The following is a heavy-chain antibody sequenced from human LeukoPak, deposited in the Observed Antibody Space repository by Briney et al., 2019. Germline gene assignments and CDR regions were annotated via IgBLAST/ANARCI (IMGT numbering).Heavy chain of an antibody. Sequence: GGSLRLSCAASGFTCSNAWMSWVRQAPGKGLEWVANIKQDGSEKYYVDSVKGRFTISRDNAKNSLYLQMNSLRAEDTAVYYCARAASYGSGKWAAGYWGQGTLVTVSS. D-gene: IGHD3-10*01. V-gene: IGHV3-7*01. CDR1: GFTCSNAW. J-gene: IGHJ4*02. CDR3: ARAASYGSGKWAAGY. CDR2: IKQDGSEK.